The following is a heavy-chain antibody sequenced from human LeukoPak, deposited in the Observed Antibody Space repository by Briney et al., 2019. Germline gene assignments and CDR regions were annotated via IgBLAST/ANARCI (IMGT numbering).Heavy chain of an antibody. CDR3: ARMRVELNPGDSYYYHMDV. CDR2: IYSGGST. CDR1: GFTVSSNY. J-gene: IGHJ6*03. Sequence: GGSLRLSCTASGFTVSSNYMSWVRQAPGKGLEWVSVIYSGGSTYYADSVKGRFTISRDNSKSTLYLQMNSLRAEDTAVYYCARMRVELNPGDSYYYHMDVWGKGTTVTVSS. V-gene: IGHV3-53*01. D-gene: IGHD1-7*01.